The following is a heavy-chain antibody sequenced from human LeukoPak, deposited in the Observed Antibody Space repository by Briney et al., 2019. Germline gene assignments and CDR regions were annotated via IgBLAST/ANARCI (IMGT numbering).Heavy chain of an antibody. CDR3: AGGFPSTHNWFDP. CDR1: GGSISSYY. D-gene: IGHD3-10*01. Sequence: SETLSLTCTVSGGSISSYYWSWIRQPPGKGLEWIGYIYYSGSTNYNPSLKSRVTISVDTSKDQFSLKLSSVTAADTAVYYCAGGFPSTHNWFDPWGQGTLVTVPS. CDR2: IYYSGST. V-gene: IGHV4-59*01. J-gene: IGHJ5*02.